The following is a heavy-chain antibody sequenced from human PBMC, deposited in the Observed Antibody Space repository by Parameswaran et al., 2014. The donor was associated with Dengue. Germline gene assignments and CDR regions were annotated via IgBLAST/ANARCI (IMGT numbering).Heavy chain of an antibody. J-gene: IGHJ5*02. V-gene: IGHV3-30*18. D-gene: IGHD2-2*01. CDR3: AKRGIKGYCSSTSCQSRDWFDP. CDR2: ISYDGSNK. Sequence: VRQAPGKGLEWVAVISYDGSNKYYADSVKGRFTISRDNSKNTLYLQMNSLRAEDTAVYYCAKRGIKGYCSSTSCQSRDWFDPGPGTLVTVSS.